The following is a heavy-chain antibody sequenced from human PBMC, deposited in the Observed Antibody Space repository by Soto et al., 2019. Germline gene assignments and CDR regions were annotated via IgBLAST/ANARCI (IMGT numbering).Heavy chain of an antibody. V-gene: IGHV4-39*01. CDR3: ARQSYSFGPSNFDY. D-gene: IGHD5-18*01. CDR1: GGSISSRTYY. Sequence: ETLSLTCTVSGGSISSRTYYSAWIRQPPGKGLEWIGSISYSGSTSHNLSLKSRTTISVDTSKNQFSLKLSSVTAADTAVYYCARQSYSFGPSNFDYCGQGTLVTVSS. J-gene: IGHJ4*02. CDR2: ISYSGST.